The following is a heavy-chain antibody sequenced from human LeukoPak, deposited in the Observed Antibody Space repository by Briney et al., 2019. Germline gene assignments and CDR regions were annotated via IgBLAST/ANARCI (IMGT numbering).Heavy chain of an antibody. V-gene: IGHV4-34*01. CDR3: ARGRLATVVTPSISADFGY. D-gene: IGHD4-23*01. J-gene: IGHJ4*02. CDR1: GGSFSNFH. Sequence: SETLSLTCAVLGGSFSNFHWTWLRQPPGKGLEWRGEINHSGRTNYKPSLKSRVSISVDTSRNQVSLKLTSVTAADTAVYYCARGRLATVVTPSISADFGYWGQGTLVTVSS. CDR2: INHSGRT.